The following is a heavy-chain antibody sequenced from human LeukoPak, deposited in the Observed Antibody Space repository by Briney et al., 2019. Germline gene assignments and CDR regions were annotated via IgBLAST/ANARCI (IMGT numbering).Heavy chain of an antibody. V-gene: IGHV3-21*01. D-gene: IGHD2-21*01. J-gene: IGHJ4*02. CDR2: ISDSGGAT. CDR3: VRGDRRDY. Sequence: GGSLRLSCAASRFTFSTYTMNWVRQAPGKGLQWVSSISDSGGATFYADSLRGRFTISRDNAKNSLYLQMNSLTAEDTAVYYCVRGDRRDYWGQGTLVTVSS. CDR1: RFTFSTYT.